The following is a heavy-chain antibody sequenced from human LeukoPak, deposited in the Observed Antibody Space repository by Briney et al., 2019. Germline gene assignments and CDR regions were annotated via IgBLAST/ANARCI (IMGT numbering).Heavy chain of an antibody. CDR3: ARGDPHADL. V-gene: IGHV3-48*03. CDR2: ITISGHTK. Sequence: GGTLRLSCAASGFDLSTYEMNWVRQAPGKGLEWIADITISGHTKNYADSVKGRFTISRDNARTSLYLQMNSLRVEDTGVYYCARGDPHADLWGQGTLVTVSS. J-gene: IGHJ5*02. CDR1: GFDLSTYE.